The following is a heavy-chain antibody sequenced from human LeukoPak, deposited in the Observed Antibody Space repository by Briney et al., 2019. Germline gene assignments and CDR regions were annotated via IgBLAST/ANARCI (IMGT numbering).Heavy chain of an antibody. D-gene: IGHD6-13*01. J-gene: IGHJ4*01. CDR3: ARDGTAAGLYFDL. CDR2: IKQDGSEK. CDR1: GYTFSSYW. V-gene: IGHV3-7*01. Sequence: PGGSLRLSCAVSGYTFSSYWMNWVRQAPGKGLEWVASIKQDGSEKSYVDSVKGRFTISRDNTKNSLYLHMSSLRAEDTAVYYCARDGTAAGLYFDLWGQRTLVTVSS.